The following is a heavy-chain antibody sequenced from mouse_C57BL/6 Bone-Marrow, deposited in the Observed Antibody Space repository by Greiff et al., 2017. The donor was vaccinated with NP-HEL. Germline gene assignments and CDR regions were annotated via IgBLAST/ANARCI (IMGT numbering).Heavy chain of an antibody. D-gene: IGHD1-1*01. J-gene: IGHJ4*01. CDR3: ARGRGYYYGSSYAMDY. CDR1: GYSITSGYY. V-gene: IGHV3-6*01. CDR2: ISYDGSN. Sequence: VQLKESGPGLVKPSQSLSLTCSVTGYSITSGYYWNWIRQFPGNKLEWMGYISYDGSNNYNPSLKNRISITRDTSKNQFFLKLNSVTTEDTATYYCARGRGYYYGSSYAMDYWGQGTSVTVSS.